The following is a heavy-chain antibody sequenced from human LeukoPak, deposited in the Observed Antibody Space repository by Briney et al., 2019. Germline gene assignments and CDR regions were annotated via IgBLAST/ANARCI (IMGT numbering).Heavy chain of an antibody. Sequence: SETLSPTCAVYGGSFSGYYWSWIRQPPGKGLEWIGEINHSGSTNYNPSLKSRVTISVDTSKNQFSLKLSSVTAADTAVYYCARGLRPYYMDVWGKGTTVTISS. CDR2: INHSGST. J-gene: IGHJ6*03. CDR3: ARGLRPYYMDV. V-gene: IGHV4-34*01. CDR1: GGSFSGYY.